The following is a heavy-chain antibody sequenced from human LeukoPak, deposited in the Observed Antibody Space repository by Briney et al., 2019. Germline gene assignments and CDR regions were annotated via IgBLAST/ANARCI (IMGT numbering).Heavy chain of an antibody. CDR2: IYPGDSDT. Sequence: GESLKISCKGSGYSFTSYWIGWVRQMPGKGLEWMGIIYPGDSDTRYSPSFPGRVTISDDKHISTAYLQWSSLKASDTAMYYCARGSLGSSGYPYYFDYWGQGTLVTVSS. D-gene: IGHD3-22*01. V-gene: IGHV5-51*04. CDR3: ARGSLGSSGYPYYFDY. J-gene: IGHJ4*02. CDR1: GYSFTSYW.